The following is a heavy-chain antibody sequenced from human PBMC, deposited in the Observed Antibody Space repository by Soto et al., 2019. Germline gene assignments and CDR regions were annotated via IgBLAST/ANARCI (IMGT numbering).Heavy chain of an antibody. CDR1: GYTFTSYG. D-gene: IGHD2-15*01. CDR2: ISAYNGNT. Sequence: ASVKVSCKASGYTFTSYGISWVRQAPGQGHEWMGWISAYNGNTNYAQKLQGRVTMTTDTSTSTAYMELRSLRSDDTAVNYCANPRLNRGYCSGSSCSVVYWGQGTLVTVS. J-gene: IGHJ4*02. V-gene: IGHV1-18*01. CDR3: ANPRLNRGYCSGSSCSVVY.